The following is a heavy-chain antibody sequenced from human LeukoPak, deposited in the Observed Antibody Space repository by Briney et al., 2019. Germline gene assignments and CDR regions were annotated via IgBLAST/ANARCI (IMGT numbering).Heavy chain of an antibody. Sequence: GSLRLSCAASGFTFSSYGMHWVRQAPGKGLVWVSRINSDGSSTSYADSVKGRFTISRDNAKNTLYLQMNSLRAEDTAVYYCARGGWFGELVRRFGYYYYYMDVWGKGTTVTASS. CDR1: GFTFSSYG. CDR2: INSDGSST. J-gene: IGHJ6*03. CDR3: ARGGWFGELVRRFGYYYYYMDV. D-gene: IGHD3-10*01. V-gene: IGHV3-74*01.